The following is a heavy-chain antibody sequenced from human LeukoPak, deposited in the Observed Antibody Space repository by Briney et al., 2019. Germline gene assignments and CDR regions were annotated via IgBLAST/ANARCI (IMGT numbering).Heavy chain of an antibody. J-gene: IGHJ6*03. CDR3: AKSGRNYYYYYMDV. D-gene: IGHD2-15*01. CDR2: ISSSTGNT. CDR1: GFTFSSYA. Sequence: PGGSLRLSCAVSGFTFSSYAMNWVRQAPGKGLEWVSAISSSTGNTYYADSVKGRFTISRDNSKNTLYLQMNSLRAEDTALYYCAKSGRNYYYYYMDVWGKGTTVTVSS. V-gene: IGHV3-23*01.